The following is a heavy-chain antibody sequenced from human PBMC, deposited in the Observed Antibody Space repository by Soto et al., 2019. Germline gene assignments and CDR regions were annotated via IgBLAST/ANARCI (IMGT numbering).Heavy chain of an antibody. CDR3: ARVTGDTAMVTLYYYGMDV. CDR2: IYYSGST. V-gene: IGHV4-59*08. CDR1: GGSISSYY. Sequence: SETLSLTCTVSGGSISSYYWTWIRQPPGKGLEWIGYIYYSGSTNYNPSLKSRVTISVDTSKNQFSLKLSSVTAADTAVYYCARVTGDTAMVTLYYYGMDVWGQGTTVTVSS. D-gene: IGHD5-18*01. J-gene: IGHJ6*02.